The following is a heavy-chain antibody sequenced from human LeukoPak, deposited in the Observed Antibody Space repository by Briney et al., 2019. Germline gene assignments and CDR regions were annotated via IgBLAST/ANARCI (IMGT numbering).Heavy chain of an antibody. D-gene: IGHD1-26*01. V-gene: IGHV3-74*01. J-gene: IGHJ3*02. CDR3: ARGGSPPEALGDAFDI. CDR2: INSDGSDT. Sequence: GGSLRLSCAASGFTFSSYWMHWVRQAPGKGLVRVSRINSDGSDTRYAHSVKGRFTISRNNAKNTLSLQMNSLRVEDTAVYFCARGGSPPEALGDAFDIWGQGTMVTVSS. CDR1: GFTFSSYW.